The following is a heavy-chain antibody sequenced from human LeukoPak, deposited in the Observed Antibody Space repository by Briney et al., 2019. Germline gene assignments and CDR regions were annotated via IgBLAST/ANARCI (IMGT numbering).Heavy chain of an antibody. CDR2: IIPIFGTA. J-gene: IGHJ4*02. D-gene: IGHD3-3*01. CDR3: ARPQYYDFWSGYCPFDY. Sequence: ASVKVSCKASGGTFSSYAISWVRQALGQELEWMGGIIPIFGTANYAQKFQGRVTITADESTSTAYMELSSLRSEDTAVYYCARPQYYDFWSGYCPFDYWGQGTLVTVSS. V-gene: IGHV1-69*13. CDR1: GGTFSSYA.